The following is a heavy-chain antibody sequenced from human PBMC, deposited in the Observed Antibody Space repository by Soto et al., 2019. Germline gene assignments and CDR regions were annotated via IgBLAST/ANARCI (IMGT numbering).Heavy chain of an antibody. CDR2: INDSGST. D-gene: IGHD3-10*01. CDR1: GGSFSGYY. CDR3: ARGLLLWFRELSRLGGYYYDMDV. J-gene: IGHJ6*03. Sequence: QVQLQQWGAGLLKPSETLSLTCAVYGGSFSGYYWSWIRQTPGKGLEWIGEINDSGSTNNNPSLKSRVTILVDMPKSQVSLKLSSVTAADTAVYYCARGLLLWFRELSRLGGYYYDMDVWGKGTTVTVSS. V-gene: IGHV4-34*01.